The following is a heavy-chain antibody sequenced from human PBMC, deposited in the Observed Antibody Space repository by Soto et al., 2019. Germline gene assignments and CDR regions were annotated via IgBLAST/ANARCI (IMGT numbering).Heavy chain of an antibody. CDR1: GFTFNNYG. Sequence: QVQLVASGGGVVQPGRSLRLSCAASGFTFNNYGIHWARQAPGKGLEWVAAISNDGSDKYYADSVKGRLTISRDNSKNTVFLQMSSLRAEDTAVYYCAKDQARAASHGIDWGQGTMVTVSS. J-gene: IGHJ3*01. V-gene: IGHV3-30*18. CDR3: AKDQARAASHGID. CDR2: ISNDGSDK. D-gene: IGHD6-13*01.